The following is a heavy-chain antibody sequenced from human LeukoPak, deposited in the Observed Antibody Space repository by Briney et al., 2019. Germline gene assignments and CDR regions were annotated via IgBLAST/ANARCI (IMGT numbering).Heavy chain of an antibody. J-gene: IGHJ4*02. D-gene: IGHD3-22*01. CDR2: IIPILGIA. CDR1: GGTFSSYA. V-gene: IGHV1-69*04. CDR3: ARDPYYYDSSGYYYVPYYFDY. Sequence: SVKVCCKASGGTFSSYAISWVRQAPGQGLEWMGRIIPILGIANYAQKFQGRVTITADKSTSTAYMELSSLRSEDTAVYYCARDPYYYDSSGYYYVPYYFDYWGQGTLVTVSS.